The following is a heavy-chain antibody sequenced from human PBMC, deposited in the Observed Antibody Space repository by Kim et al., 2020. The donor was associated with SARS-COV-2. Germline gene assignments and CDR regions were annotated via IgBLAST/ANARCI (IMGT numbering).Heavy chain of an antibody. CDR3: TRGRVGNDAFDV. D-gene: IGHD1-26*01. CDR1: VFIFSNFE. CDR2: ISSRGSAI. V-gene: IGHV3-48*03. J-gene: IGHJ3*01. Sequence: GGSLRLSCAASVFIFSNFEMNWVRQAPGKGLEWVSYISSRGSAIYYPDSVKCRFTISRDNAKNSLSLQMNSLIAEDTALYYCTRGRVGNDAFDVWGQGT.